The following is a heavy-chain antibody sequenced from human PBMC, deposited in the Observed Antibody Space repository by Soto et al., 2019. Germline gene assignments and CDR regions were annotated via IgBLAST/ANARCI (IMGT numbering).Heavy chain of an antibody. CDR3: AREDSIIIPAVSDF. D-gene: IGHD2-2*01. Sequence: GGSLRLSCTVSGFPFNNYGINWVRQAPGKGLEWVSSVSKSDYTYYSDSVKGRFTISRDNAKNSVSLQMNTLRVEDTAVYYCAREDSIIIPAVSDFWGQGTLVTVSS. CDR1: GFPFNNYG. J-gene: IGHJ4*02. CDR2: VSKSDYT. V-gene: IGHV3-21*01.